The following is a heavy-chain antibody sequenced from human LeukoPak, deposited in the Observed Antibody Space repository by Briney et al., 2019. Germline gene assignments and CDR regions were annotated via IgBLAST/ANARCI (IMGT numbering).Heavy chain of an antibody. V-gene: IGHV3-7*01. CDR2: INPDGSDR. Sequence: PAGTLRVTCEASGVSGRNDWMSWVRQAPGRGLEWVANINPDGSDRRYMDPVNGRFTISRDNARNSLYLQMNYLRVEDTAVYYCASGHFDWLLGGQGALVTVSS. CDR1: GVSGRNDW. J-gene: IGHJ4*02. CDR3: ASGHFDWLL. D-gene: IGHD3-9*01.